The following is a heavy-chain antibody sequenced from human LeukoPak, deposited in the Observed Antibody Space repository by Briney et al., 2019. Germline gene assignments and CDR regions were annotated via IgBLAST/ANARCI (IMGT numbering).Heavy chain of an antibody. CDR3: GRIPSDNFGWVCFDS. V-gene: IGHV4-59*01. CDR2: IHYNGNH. CDR1: GDSIRNYH. Sequence: KPSETLSLTRSVSGDSIRNYHWTWIRQSPGKGLEWIGYIHYNGNHYYNPSLETRVTMSVDTSRNQFSLMLNSVTAADTAMYFCGRIPSDNFGWVCFDSWGQGSLVTVSS. J-gene: IGHJ4*02. D-gene: IGHD3-9*01.